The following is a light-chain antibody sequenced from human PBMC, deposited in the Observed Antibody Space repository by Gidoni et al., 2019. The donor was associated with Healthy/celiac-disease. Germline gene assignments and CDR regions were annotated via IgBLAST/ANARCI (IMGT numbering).Light chain of an antibody. J-gene: IGLJ3*02. CDR3: QTWGTGIRV. CDR2: LNSDGSH. V-gene: IGLV4-69*01. CDR1: SGHSSYA. Sequence: QLVLTQSPSASASLGDSVKLTCTLSSGHSSYAIAWHQQQPEKGPRYLMKLNSDGSHSNGDGIPDRFSGSSSGAERYLTISSLQSEDEADYYCQTWGTGIRVFGGGTKLTVL.